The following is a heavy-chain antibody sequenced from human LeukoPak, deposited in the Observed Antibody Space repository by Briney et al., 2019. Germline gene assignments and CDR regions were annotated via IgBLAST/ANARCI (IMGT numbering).Heavy chain of an antibody. CDR3: ATGGCSSTSCPNYYYYYYGMDV. J-gene: IGHJ6*02. CDR2: ISAHNGNT. V-gene: IGHV1-18*01. CDR1: GYTFIRYG. D-gene: IGHD2-2*01. Sequence: GASVKVSCKASGYTFIRYGISWVRQAPGQGLEWMGWISAHNGNTNYAQKLQGRVTMTEDTSTDTAYMELSSLRSEDTAVYYCATGGCSSTSCPNYYYYYYGMDVWGQGTTVTVSS.